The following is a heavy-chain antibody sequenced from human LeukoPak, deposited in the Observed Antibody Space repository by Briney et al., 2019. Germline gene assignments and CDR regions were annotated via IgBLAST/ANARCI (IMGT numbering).Heavy chain of an antibody. V-gene: IGHV3-30-3*01. J-gene: IGHJ4*02. Sequence: PGRSLRLSCAASGFTFSSYAMHWVRQAPGKGLEWVAVISYDGSNKYYADSVRGRFTISRDDSKNTLYLQMNSLRAEDTAMYYCARVQSPPIYSSSWYYGGYFDYWGQGSLVSVSS. D-gene: IGHD6-13*01. CDR3: ARVQSPPIYSSSWYYGGYFDY. CDR2: ISYDGSNK. CDR1: GFTFSSYA.